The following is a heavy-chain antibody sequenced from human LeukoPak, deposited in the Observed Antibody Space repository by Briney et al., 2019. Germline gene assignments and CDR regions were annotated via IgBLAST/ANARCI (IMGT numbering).Heavy chain of an antibody. CDR3: AKISVDTAMVTYYYGMDV. CDR1: GYTFTSYG. CDR2: ISAYNGNT. J-gene: IGHJ6*02. Sequence: ASVKVSCKASGYTFTSYGISWVRQAPGQGLEWMGWISAYNGNTNYAQKLQGRATMTTDTSTSTAYMELRSLRSDDTAVYYCAKISVDTAMVTYYYGMDVWGQGTTVTVSS. D-gene: IGHD5-18*01. V-gene: IGHV1-18*01.